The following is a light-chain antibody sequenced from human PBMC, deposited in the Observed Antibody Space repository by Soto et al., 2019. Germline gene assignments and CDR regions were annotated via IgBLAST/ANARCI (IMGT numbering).Light chain of an antibody. CDR1: SSNIGSNT. J-gene: IGLJ1*01. CDR3: AAWDDSLNGYV. V-gene: IGLV1-44*01. CDR2: SNN. Sequence: QSVLTQPPSASGTPGQRVTITCSGSSSNIGSNTVNWYQQLPGPAPKLLIYSNNQRPSGVPDRFSGSKSGTSASLAISGLQSEDEAYYYWAAWDDSLNGYVFGSGTKVTVL.